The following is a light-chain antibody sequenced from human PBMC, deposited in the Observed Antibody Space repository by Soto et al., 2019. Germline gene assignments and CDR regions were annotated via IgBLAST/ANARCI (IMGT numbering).Light chain of an antibody. Sequence: TQSPATLSVSPGGGATLFSSASQSIKNLLAWYQQRPGQSPRLIIYGASNRATGIPDRFSGSGSGTDFILTISRLEPEDFSVYYCQQYNNWPPITFGQGTRLEIK. CDR3: QQYNNWPPIT. V-gene: IGKV3D-15*01. CDR2: GAS. J-gene: IGKJ5*01. CDR1: QSIKNL.